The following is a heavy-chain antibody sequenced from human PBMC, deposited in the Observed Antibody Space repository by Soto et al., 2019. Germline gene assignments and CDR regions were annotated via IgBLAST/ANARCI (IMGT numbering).Heavy chain of an antibody. D-gene: IGHD6-13*01. J-gene: IGHJ4*02. V-gene: IGHV1-45*02. CDR2: VTPFNGNT. CDR3: ARSAAAGTIAHYFDY. Sequence: RASVKVSCKASGYTFTYRYLHWVRQAPGQALEWMGWVTPFNGNTNYAQKFQDRVTITRDRSMSTAYMELSSLRSEDTAMYYCARSAAAGTIAHYFDYWGQGTLVTVSS. CDR1: GYTFTYRY.